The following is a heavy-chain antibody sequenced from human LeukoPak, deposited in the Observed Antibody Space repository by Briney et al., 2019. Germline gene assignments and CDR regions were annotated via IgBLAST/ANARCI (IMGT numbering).Heavy chain of an antibody. CDR3: ARERRSSWYDY. J-gene: IGHJ4*02. Sequence: PGGSLRLSCAASGFTFSSYWMSWVRQAPGKGLEWVANIKQDGSEKYYVDSVKGRFTISRDNAKNSLYLQMNSLRAEDTAGYYCARERRSSWYDYWGQGTLVTVSS. CDR2: IKQDGSEK. CDR1: GFTFSSYW. D-gene: IGHD6-13*01. V-gene: IGHV3-7*01.